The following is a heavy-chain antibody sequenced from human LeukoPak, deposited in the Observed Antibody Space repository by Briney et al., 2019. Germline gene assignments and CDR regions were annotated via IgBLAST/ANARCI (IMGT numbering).Heavy chain of an antibody. V-gene: IGHV4-4*07. CDR2: IYTSGST. D-gene: IGHD2-2*01. Sequence: SETLSLTCTVSGGSISSYYWSWIRQPAGKGLEWIGRIYTSGSTNYNPSLKSRVTMSVDTSKNQFSLKLSSVTAADTAVYYCGRVLGSTSSDWFDPWGQGTLVTVSS. J-gene: IGHJ5*02. CDR1: GGSISSYY. CDR3: GRVLGSTSSDWFDP.